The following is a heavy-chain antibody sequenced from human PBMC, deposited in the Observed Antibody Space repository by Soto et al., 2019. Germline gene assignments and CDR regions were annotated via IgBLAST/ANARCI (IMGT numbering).Heavy chain of an antibody. J-gene: IGHJ6*02. CDR1: GFTFSSYA. CDR2: ISGSGGST. Sequence: PGGSLRLSCAASGFTFSSYAMSWVRQAPGKGLEWVSAISGSGGSTYYADSVKGRFTISRDNSKNTLYLQMNSLRAEDTAVYYCAKDSPFITIFRVVPYYYGMDVWGQGTTVTVSS. V-gene: IGHV3-23*01. CDR3: AKDSPFITIFRVVPYYYGMDV. D-gene: IGHD3-3*01.